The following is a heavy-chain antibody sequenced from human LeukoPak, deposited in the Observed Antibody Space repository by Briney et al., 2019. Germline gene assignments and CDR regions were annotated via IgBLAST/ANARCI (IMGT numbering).Heavy chain of an antibody. D-gene: IGHD2-8*02. J-gene: IGHJ3*01. CDR2: ISSQSIYI. CDR3: SRDLDCTVTACYDGDHGFDL. CDR1: GFSFTTYS. V-gene: IGHV3-21*01. Sequence: GGSLRLSCAASGFSFTTYSMNWVRQAPGKGLEWVSSISSQSIYIYYADSVKGRFTISRDNAENSLYLQMNSLTAEDTAVYFCSRDLDCTVTACYDGDHGFDLWGQGTMVTVSS.